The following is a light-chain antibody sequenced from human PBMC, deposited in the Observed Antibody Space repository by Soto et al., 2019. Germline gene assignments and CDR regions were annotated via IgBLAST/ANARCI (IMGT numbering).Light chain of an antibody. V-gene: IGKV1-5*03. CDR2: KAS. J-gene: IGKJ1*01. CDR1: QTISSW. Sequence: IQMTQSHSTLSGSVGDRVTITCRASQTISSWLAWYQQKPGKAPKLLIYKASTLKSGAPSRFSGSGSGTEFTLTISSLQPDDFASYSCQHYNSYSEAFGQGTKVELK. CDR3: QHYNSYSEA.